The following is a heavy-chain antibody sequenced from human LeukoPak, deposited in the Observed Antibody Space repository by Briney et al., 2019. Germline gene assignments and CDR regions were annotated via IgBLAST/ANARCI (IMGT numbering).Heavy chain of an antibody. V-gene: IGHV4-4*07. CDR2: MYTSGST. CDR3: ARDVVAAPGTWDY. CDR1: GGSISSYY. D-gene: IGHD6-13*01. Sequence: SETLSLTCTVSGGSISSYYWSWIRQPAGKGLELIGHMYTSGSTKYNPSLKSRVTMSVDTSKNQFSLKLSSVTAADTAVYYCARDVVAAPGTWDYWGQGTLVTVSS. J-gene: IGHJ4*02.